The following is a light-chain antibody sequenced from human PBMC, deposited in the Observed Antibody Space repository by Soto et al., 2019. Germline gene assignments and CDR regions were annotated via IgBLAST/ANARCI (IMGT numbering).Light chain of an antibody. CDR2: EVS. CDR1: MRDVGAYNL. Sequence: QSALTQPASVSGSAGQSITISCSGTMRDVGAYNLVSWYQQHPGTAPKLIIYEVSNRPSGVSNRFSGSKSGNTASLTISGLQADDEADYYCSSYTRTSTHYVFGTGTKLTVL. CDR3: SSYTRTSTHYV. V-gene: IGLV2-14*01. J-gene: IGLJ1*01.